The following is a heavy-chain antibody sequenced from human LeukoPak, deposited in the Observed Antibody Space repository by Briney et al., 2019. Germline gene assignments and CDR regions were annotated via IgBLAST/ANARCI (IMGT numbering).Heavy chain of an antibody. CDR2: INPNSGGT. J-gene: IGHJ4*02. CDR3: ARDSRNWSRFFT. CDR1: GYTFTGYY. Sequence: ASVKVSCKASGYTFTGYYMHWLRQAPGQGLEWIGWINPNSGGTNYAQKFQGRVTMTRDTSISTAYMELSRLRSDDTAVYYSARDSRNWSRFFTWGQGTLVTVSS. V-gene: IGHV1-2*02. D-gene: IGHD1-1*01.